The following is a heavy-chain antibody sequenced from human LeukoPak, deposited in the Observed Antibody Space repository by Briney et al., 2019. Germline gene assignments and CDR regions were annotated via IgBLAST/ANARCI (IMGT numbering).Heavy chain of an antibody. Sequence: PSQTLSLTCTVSGGSISSGSYYWGWIRQPPGKGLEWIGSIYHSGSTYYNPSLKSRVTISVDTSKNQFSLKLSSVTAADTAVYYCARDRPPLYYDSSGYYLAYLDYWGQGTLVTVSS. J-gene: IGHJ4*02. CDR3: ARDRPPLYYDSSGYYLAYLDY. CDR1: GGSISSGSYY. V-gene: IGHV4-39*07. CDR2: IYHSGST. D-gene: IGHD3-22*01.